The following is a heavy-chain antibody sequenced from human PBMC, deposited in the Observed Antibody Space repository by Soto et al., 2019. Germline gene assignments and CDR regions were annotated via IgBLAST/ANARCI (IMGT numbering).Heavy chain of an antibody. V-gene: IGHV4-30-4*01. CDR2: IYYSGST. J-gene: IGHJ5*02. CDR1: CCSISSCYYY. CDR3: ARKSITIFGVVIKSDNWFDP. Sequence: GAGPFTTSESRSLTCTVSCCSISSCYYYFSWRRQPPCKGLYWIGYIYYSGSTYYNPSLKSRVTISVDTSKNQFSLKLSSVTAADTAVYYCARKSITIFGVVIKSDNWFDPWGQGTLVTVSS. D-gene: IGHD3-3*01.